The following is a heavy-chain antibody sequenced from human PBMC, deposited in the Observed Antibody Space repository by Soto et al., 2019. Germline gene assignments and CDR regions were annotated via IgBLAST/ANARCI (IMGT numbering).Heavy chain of an antibody. J-gene: IGHJ3*02. Sequence: SETLSLTCTVSGVSISSGDYYWSWIRQTPGKGLEWIGEIYHSGSTNYNPSLKSRVTISVDKSKNQFSLKLSSVTAAGTAVYYCARVLIAVAGTLSAFDIWGQGTMVTVSS. CDR2: IYHSGST. CDR1: GVSISSGDYY. D-gene: IGHD6-19*01. V-gene: IGHV4-39*07. CDR3: ARVLIAVAGTLSAFDI.